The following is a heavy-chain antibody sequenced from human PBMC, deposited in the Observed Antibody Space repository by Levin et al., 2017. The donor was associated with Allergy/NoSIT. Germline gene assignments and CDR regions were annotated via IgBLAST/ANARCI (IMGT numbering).Heavy chain of an antibody. Sequence: GGSLRLSCAASGFNFRSFWMGWVRQAPGKGLEWVANIKQDGSEEYYVDSVRGRFTISRDNFKNSLYLQMNSLIADDTALYFCARLPDSSSWYFDLWGQGTLVTVSS. V-gene: IGHV3-7*05. CDR2: IKQDGSEE. D-gene: IGHD6-13*01. CDR3: ARLPDSSSWYFDL. CDR1: GFNFRSFW. J-gene: IGHJ4*02.